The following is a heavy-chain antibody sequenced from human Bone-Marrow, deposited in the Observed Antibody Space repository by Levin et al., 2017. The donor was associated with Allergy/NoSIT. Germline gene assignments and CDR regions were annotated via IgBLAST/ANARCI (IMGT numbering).Heavy chain of an antibody. Sequence: LRLSCTVSGGSISSGGYYWSWIRQHPGKGLEWIGYIYYSGSTYYNPSLKSRVTISVDTSKNQFSLKLSSVTAADTAVYYCARYYYDSSGNWFDPWGQGTLVTVSS. J-gene: IGHJ5*02. CDR3: ARYYYDSSGNWFDP. CDR2: IYYSGST. D-gene: IGHD3-22*01. CDR1: GGSISSGGYY. V-gene: IGHV4-31*03.